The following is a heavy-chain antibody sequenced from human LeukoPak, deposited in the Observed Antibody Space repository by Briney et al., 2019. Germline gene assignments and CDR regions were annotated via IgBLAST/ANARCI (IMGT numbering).Heavy chain of an antibody. Sequence: GGSLRLSCVGSGFTFSSHWMSWGRQAPGKGLEWGANIKQDGSEVDYVDSVKGRFTISRDNAKNSLFLQMNSLRAEDTAVCYCARDFIWGQGTLVTVPS. CDR1: GFTFSSHW. CDR3: ARDFI. V-gene: IGHV3-7*05. J-gene: IGHJ4*02. D-gene: IGHD3-10*01. CDR2: IKQDGSEV.